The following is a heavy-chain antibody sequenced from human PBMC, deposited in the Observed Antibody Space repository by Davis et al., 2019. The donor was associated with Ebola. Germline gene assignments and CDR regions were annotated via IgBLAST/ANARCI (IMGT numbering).Heavy chain of an antibody. V-gene: IGHV3-30*03. J-gene: IGHJ4*02. Sequence: GGSLRLSCAASGFTFSSYGMHWVRQAPGKGLEWVAVISYDGSNKYYADSVKGRFTISRDNSKNTLYLQMNSLRAEDTAVYYCARGAVTTGYFDYWGQGTLVTVSS. CDR1: GFTFSSYG. CDR3: ARGAVTTGYFDY. D-gene: IGHD4-17*01. CDR2: ISYDGSNK.